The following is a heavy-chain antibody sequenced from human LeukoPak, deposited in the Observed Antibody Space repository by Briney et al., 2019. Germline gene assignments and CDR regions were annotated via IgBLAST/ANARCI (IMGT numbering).Heavy chain of an antibody. CDR1: GGFISTYC. J-gene: IGHJ3*02. V-gene: IGHV4-59*01. CDR2: INYSGST. Sequence: SETLSLTCTVSGGFISTYCWSWIRQPPGKGLEWIGYINYSGSTNYNPSLKSRVTISVDTSMNQFSLEVTSVTASDTAMYYCARADDYGGNSGYGDAFYMWGQGTMVTVSS. CDR3: ARADDYGGNSGYGDAFYM. D-gene: IGHD4-23*01.